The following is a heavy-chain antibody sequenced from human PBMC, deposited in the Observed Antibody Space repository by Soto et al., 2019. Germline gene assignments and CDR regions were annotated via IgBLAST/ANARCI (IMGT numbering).Heavy chain of an antibody. CDR3: ARFNYYGSGSYYSIYYYYGMDV. Sequence: LRLSCAASGFTFSDYYMSWIRQAPGKGLERVSYISSSGSTIYYADSVKGRFTISRDNAKNSLYLQMNSLRAEDTAVYYCARFNYYGSGSYYSIYYYYGMDVWGQGTTVTVSS. CDR2: ISSSGSTI. J-gene: IGHJ6*02. D-gene: IGHD3-10*01. CDR1: GFTFSDYY. V-gene: IGHV3-11*01.